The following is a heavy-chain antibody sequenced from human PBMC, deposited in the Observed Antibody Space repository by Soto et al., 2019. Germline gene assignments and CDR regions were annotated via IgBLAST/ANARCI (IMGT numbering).Heavy chain of an antibody. J-gene: IGHJ4*02. V-gene: IGHV4-34*01. CDR2: INHSGIT. CDR1: GGSFSGYY. Sequence: QVQLQQWGAGLLKPSETLSLTCAFYGGSFSGYYWSWIRQPPGKGLEWIGEINHSGITNYNPSLKSRVTISVDTSKIQFSLKLSSVTAADTAVYYCASGFNYWGQGTLVTVSS. CDR3: ASGFNY.